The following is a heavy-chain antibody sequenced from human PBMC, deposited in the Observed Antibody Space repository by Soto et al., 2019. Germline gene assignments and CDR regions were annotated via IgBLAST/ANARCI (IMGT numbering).Heavy chain of an antibody. D-gene: IGHD2-8*02. Sequence: GGSLRLSCAASGFTFSSYGMHWVRQAPGKGLEWVAVISYDGSNKYYADSVKGRFTISRDNSKNTLYLQMNSLRAEDTAVYYCAKVVYDGPYYYYGMDVWGQGTTVTVSS. CDR3: AKVVYDGPYYYYGMDV. J-gene: IGHJ6*02. V-gene: IGHV3-30*18. CDR2: ISYDGSNK. CDR1: GFTFSSYG.